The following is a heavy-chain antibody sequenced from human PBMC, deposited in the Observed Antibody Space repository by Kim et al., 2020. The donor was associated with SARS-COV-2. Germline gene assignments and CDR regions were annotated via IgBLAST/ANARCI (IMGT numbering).Heavy chain of an antibody. D-gene: IGHD3-3*01. CDR3: ARPKNPDNLEWLLY. Sequence: ASVKVSCKASGYTFTSYGISWVRQAPGQGLEWMGWISAYNGNTNYAQKLQGRVTMTTDTSTSTAYMELRSLRSDDTAVYYCARPKNPDNLEWLLYWGQGTLVTVSS. J-gene: IGHJ4*02. V-gene: IGHV1-18*01. CDR2: ISAYNGNT. CDR1: GYTFTSYG.